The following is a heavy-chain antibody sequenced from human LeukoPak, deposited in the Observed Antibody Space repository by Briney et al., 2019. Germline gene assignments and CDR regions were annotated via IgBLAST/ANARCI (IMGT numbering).Heavy chain of an antibody. CDR3: ATIKRGSIYGYFDF. Sequence: SETLSLTCTVSGGSISSHYWSWIRQPPGKGLEWIAYLLDSVNTKDNPSLNSRLTLSADTSKNEFSLRLSSVTAADTAVYYCATIKRGSIYGYFDFWGQGIKVTVSS. D-gene: IGHD5-18*01. CDR2: LLDSVNT. V-gene: IGHV4-59*11. J-gene: IGHJ4*02. CDR1: GGSISSHY.